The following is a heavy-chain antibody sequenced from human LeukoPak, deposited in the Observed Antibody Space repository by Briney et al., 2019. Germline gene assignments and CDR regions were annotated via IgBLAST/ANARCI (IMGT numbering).Heavy chain of an antibody. J-gene: IGHJ4*02. Sequence: PGGSLRLSCVASGFTFRTDWMSWVRQAPGKGPEWVASIKDDGSEIYYVDSVRGRLTISRDNAKNSLYLQMNSLRAEDTAVYYCAREWNWGQGSLVTVSS. CDR2: IKDDGSEI. CDR1: GFTFRTDW. CDR3: AREWN. V-gene: IGHV3-7*01.